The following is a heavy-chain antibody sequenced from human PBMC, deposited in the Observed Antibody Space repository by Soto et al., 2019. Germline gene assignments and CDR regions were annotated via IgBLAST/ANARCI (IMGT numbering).Heavy chain of an antibody. CDR1: GFTFGDYA. V-gene: IGHV3-49*03. J-gene: IGHJ5*02. CDR3: TRAAIVDVLRFLEWSTPFDP. CDR2: IRSKAYGGTT. D-gene: IGHD3-3*01. Sequence: GGSLRLSCTASGFTFGDYAMSWFRQAPGKGLEWVGFIRSKAYGGTTEYAASVKGRFTISRDDSKSIAYLQMNSLKTEDTAVYYCTRAAIVDVLRFLEWSTPFDPWGQGTLVTVSS.